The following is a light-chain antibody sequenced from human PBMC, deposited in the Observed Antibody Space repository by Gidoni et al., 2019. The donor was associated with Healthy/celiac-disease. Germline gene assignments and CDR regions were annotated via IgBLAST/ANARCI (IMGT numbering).Light chain of an antibody. CDR2: DAS. J-gene: IGKJ4*01. Sequence: EIVLTQSPATLSLSPGERATLPCRASQSVSSYLAWYQQKPGQAPRLLIYDASNRATGIQARFSGSGSGTGFALTISSLGPEDFAVDYCQQRSNWPALTFGGGTKVEIK. V-gene: IGKV3-11*01. CDR3: QQRSNWPALT. CDR1: QSVSSY.